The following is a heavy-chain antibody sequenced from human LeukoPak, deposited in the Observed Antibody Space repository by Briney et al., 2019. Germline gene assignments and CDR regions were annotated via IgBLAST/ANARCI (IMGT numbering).Heavy chain of an antibody. D-gene: IGHD3-22*01. CDR1: GFTFSSYS. J-gene: IGHJ4*02. V-gene: IGHV3-21*01. CDR2: ISSSSSYI. Sequence: GRSLRLSCAASGFTFSSYSMNWVRQAPGKGLEWVSSISSSSSYIYYADSVKGRFTISRDNAKNSLYLQMNSLRAEDTAVYYCARGGEDYYDSSGYLDYWGQGTLVTVSS. CDR3: ARGGEDYYDSSGYLDY.